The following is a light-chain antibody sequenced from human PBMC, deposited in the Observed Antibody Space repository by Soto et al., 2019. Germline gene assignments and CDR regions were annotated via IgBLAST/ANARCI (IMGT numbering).Light chain of an antibody. V-gene: IGLV2-14*01. Sequence: QSALTQPASVSGSPGQPITISCTGTSSDVGANNYVSWYQHHPGKAPKLLIYEVSNRPSGVSSRFSGSKSGNTASLTISGLQAEDEAEYYCCSYINSITFVVFGGGTKVTVL. CDR2: EVS. CDR1: SSDVGANNY. CDR3: CSYINSITFVV. J-gene: IGLJ2*01.